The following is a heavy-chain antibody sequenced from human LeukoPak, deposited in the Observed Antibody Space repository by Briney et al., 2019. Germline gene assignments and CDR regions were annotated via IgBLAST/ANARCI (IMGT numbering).Heavy chain of an antibody. Sequence: GASVKVSCKASGGTFSSYAISWVRQAPGQGLEWMGGIIPIFGTANYAQKFQGRVTITADESTSTAYMELSSLRSEDTAVYYCARPTIFGVVIQSPFDYWGQGTLVTVSS. V-gene: IGHV1-69*13. CDR2: IIPIFGTA. D-gene: IGHD3-3*01. CDR3: ARPTIFGVVIQSPFDY. J-gene: IGHJ4*02. CDR1: GGTFSSYA.